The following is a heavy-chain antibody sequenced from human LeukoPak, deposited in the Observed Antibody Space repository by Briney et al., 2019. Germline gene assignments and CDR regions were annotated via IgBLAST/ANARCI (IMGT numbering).Heavy chain of an antibody. D-gene: IGHD3-9*01. CDR1: GGSISSSNW. Sequence: SGTLSLTCAVSGGSISSSNWWSWVRQPPGKGLEWIGEIYHSGSTNYNPSLKSRVTISVDKSKNQFSLKLSSVTAADTAVYYCAREAIRYFDWLPPYYFDYWGQGTLVTVSS. J-gene: IGHJ4*02. CDR3: AREAIRYFDWLPPYYFDY. V-gene: IGHV4-4*02. CDR2: IYHSGST.